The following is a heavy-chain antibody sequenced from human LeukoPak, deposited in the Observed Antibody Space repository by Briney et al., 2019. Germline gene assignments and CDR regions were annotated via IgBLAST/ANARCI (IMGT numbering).Heavy chain of an antibody. CDR2: INQDGSGK. CDR1: GFTFSRHW. CDR3: AEGTTG. Sequence: GGSLRLSWANSGFTFSRHWMSWVRQAPGKGLGWVANINQDGSGKYYVDSVKGRFTISRDNAKNSLYLQMNSLRSEDTAIYYCAEGTTGWGQGTLVTVSS. D-gene: IGHD1-1*01. J-gene: IGHJ1*01. V-gene: IGHV3-7*01.